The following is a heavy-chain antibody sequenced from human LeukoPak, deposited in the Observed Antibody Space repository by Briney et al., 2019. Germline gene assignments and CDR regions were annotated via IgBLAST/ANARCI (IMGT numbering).Heavy chain of an antibody. CDR3: ARIPEWVVQAYFDY. V-gene: IGHV4-34*01. D-gene: IGHD6-19*01. J-gene: IGHJ4*02. CDR2: INHSGNT. Sequence: PSETLSLTCAVYGGSFSKFYWSWIRQSPGKGLEWIGEINHSGNTNYNPSLKSRVTISVDTSKKQFSLKLSSVTAADTAVYYCARIPEWVVQAYFDYWGQGTLVTVSS. CDR1: GGSFSKFY.